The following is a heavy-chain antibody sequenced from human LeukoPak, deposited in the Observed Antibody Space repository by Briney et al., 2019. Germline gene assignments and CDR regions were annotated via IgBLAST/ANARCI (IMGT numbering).Heavy chain of an antibody. Sequence: GGSLRLSCAASGFPFAASYMSWLRQAPGKGLEWVSYITDSGKNIYYAASVEGRFTISRDNAKNSLYLQMNSLETEDMGLYYCARRSNWDHHFDSWGQGTLVTVSS. CDR2: ITDSGKNI. J-gene: IGHJ4*02. D-gene: IGHD4-11*01. V-gene: IGHV3-11*01. CDR3: ARRSNWDHHFDS. CDR1: GFPFAASY.